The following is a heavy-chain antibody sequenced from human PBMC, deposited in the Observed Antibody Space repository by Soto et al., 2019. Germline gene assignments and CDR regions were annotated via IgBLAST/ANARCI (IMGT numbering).Heavy chain of an antibody. V-gene: IGHV4-31*03. CDR3: ARSPATVTTVFRYFDY. D-gene: IGHD4-17*01. CDR1: GGSISSGGYY. Sequence: SETLSLTCTVSGGSISSGGYYWSWNRQHPGKGLEWIGYIYYSGSTYYNPSLKSRVTISVDTSKNQFSLKLSSVTAADTAVYFCARSPATVTTVFRYFDYWGQGTLVTVSS. J-gene: IGHJ4*02. CDR2: IYYSGST.